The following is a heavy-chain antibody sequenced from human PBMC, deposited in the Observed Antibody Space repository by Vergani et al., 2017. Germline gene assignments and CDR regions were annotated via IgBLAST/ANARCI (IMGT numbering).Heavy chain of an antibody. CDR2: IYYSGST. Sequence: QVQLQQWGAGLLKPSETLSLTCAVYGGSFSGYYWSWIRQPPGKGLEWIGHIYYSGSTNYNPSLKSRVTISVDTSKNQFSLKLSSMTAADTAVYFCARRRGSDGYCSGGSCYSNWFDPWGQGTLVTVSS. CDR1: GGSFSGYY. V-gene: IGHV4-34*11. CDR3: ARRRGSDGYCSGGSCYSNWFDP. J-gene: IGHJ5*02. D-gene: IGHD2-15*01.